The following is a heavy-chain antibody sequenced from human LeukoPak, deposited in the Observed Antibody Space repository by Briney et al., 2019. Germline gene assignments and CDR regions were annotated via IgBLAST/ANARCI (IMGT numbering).Heavy chain of an antibody. CDR1: GFTFTGYY. CDR3: ARANYYDRSGYQDY. CDR2: MNPNSGGT. Sequence: ASVKVSCKASGFTFTGYYMHWVRQAPGQGLEWMGWMNPNSGGTNYAQKFQGRVTMTRDTSISIAYMELSRLRSDDTAVYYCARANYYDRSGYQDYWGQGTLVTVSS. V-gene: IGHV1-2*02. J-gene: IGHJ4*02. D-gene: IGHD3-22*01.